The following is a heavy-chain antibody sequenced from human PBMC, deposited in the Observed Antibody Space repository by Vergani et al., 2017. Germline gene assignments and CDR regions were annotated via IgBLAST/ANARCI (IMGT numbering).Heavy chain of an antibody. CDR1: GFSLSASGMS. D-gene: IGHD2-2*01. J-gene: IGHJ4*02. V-gene: IGHV2-70*13. Sequence: QVTLRESGPALVKPTRTLTLTCTFSGFSLSASGMSVTWIRQPPGKALEWVARIDWDDDKHYSTSLKTRLTISKDTSKNRVVLTMTNMDPVDTATYYCARIVLGSTDYWGQGTLVTVSS. CDR2: IDWDDDK. CDR3: ARIVLGSTDY.